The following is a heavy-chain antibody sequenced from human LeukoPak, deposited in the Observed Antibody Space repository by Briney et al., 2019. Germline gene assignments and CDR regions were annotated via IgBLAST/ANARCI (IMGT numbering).Heavy chain of an antibody. CDR1: GFTFSSYA. D-gene: IGHD3-10*01. Sequence: GGSLRLSCAASGFTFSSYAMSWVRQAPGKGPEWVSAISGSGGSTYYADSVKGRFTISRDNSKNTLYLQMNSLRAEDTAVYYCARGQSSGRLIRTVGGSAFDIWGQGTMVTVSS. V-gene: IGHV3-23*01. J-gene: IGHJ3*02. CDR3: ARGQSSGRLIRTVGGSAFDI. CDR2: ISGSGGST.